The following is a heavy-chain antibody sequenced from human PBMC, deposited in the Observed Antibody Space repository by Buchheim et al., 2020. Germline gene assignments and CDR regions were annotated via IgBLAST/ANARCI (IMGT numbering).Heavy chain of an antibody. CDR1: GFTFSSYG. J-gene: IGHJ4*02. V-gene: IGHV3-30*18. D-gene: IGHD6-13*01. Sequence: QVQLVESGGGVVQPGRSLRLSCAASGFTFSSYGMHWVRQAPGKGLEWVAVISYDGSNKYYADSVKGRFTISRDNSKNTLYLQMNSLRAEDTAVYYCAKVLQGAAAGIDYWGQGTL. CDR2: ISYDGSNK. CDR3: AKVLQGAAAGIDY.